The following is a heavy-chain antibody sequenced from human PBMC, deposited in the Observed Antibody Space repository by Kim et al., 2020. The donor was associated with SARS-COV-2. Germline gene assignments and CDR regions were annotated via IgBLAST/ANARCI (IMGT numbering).Heavy chain of an antibody. CDR2: ISSSSSYI. CDR1: GFTFSSYS. CDR3: ARDLWGIAAAGSFQH. V-gene: IGHV3-21*01. Sequence: GGSLRLSCAASGFTFSSYSMNWVRQAPGKGLEWVSSISSSSSYIYYADSVKGRFTISRDNAKNSLYLQMNSLRAEDTAVYYCARDLWGIAAAGSFQHWGQGTLVTVSS. J-gene: IGHJ1*01. D-gene: IGHD6-13*01.